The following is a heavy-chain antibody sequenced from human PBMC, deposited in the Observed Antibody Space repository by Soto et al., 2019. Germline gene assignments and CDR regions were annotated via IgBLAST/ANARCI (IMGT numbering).Heavy chain of an antibody. J-gene: IGHJ4*02. CDR2: IWYDGSNK. CDR1: GFTFSSYG. D-gene: IGHD4-17*01. CDR3: ARDIYGDYNHYFDY. V-gene: IGHV3-33*01. Sequence: GGSLRLSCAASGFTFSSYGMHWVRQAPGKGLEWVAVIWYDGSNKYYADSVKGRFTISRDNSKNTLYLQMNSLRAEDTAVYYCARDIYGDYNHYFDYWGQGTLVTVSS.